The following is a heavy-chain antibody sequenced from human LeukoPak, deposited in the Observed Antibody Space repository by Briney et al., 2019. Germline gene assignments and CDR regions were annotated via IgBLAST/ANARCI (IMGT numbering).Heavy chain of an antibody. D-gene: IGHD3-10*01. CDR1: GGSISSYY. Sequence: PSETLSLTCTVSGGSISSYYWSWIRQPPGKGLEWIGYIYYSGSTNYNPSLKSRVTISVDTSKNQFSLKLSSVTAADTAAYYCARDLQDYYGSGSYYTTNWFDPWGQGTLVTVSS. CDR3: ARDLQDYYGSGSYYTTNWFDP. CDR2: IYYSGST. J-gene: IGHJ5*02. V-gene: IGHV4-59*01.